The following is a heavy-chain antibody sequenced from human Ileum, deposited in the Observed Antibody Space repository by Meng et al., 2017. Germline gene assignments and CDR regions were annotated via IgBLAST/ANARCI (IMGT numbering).Heavy chain of an antibody. Sequence: QVQLQESGPGLVKPSGTLSLTCAVSGDSINRGDHYWTWIRQPPGKGPEWMGYIYSSGRTYYTPSLKGRLTISADTSQSTFSLKLNSVTATDTAVYFCAKATYLGSGYYFDYWGQGALVTVSS. D-gene: IGHD3-10*01. J-gene: IGHJ4*02. V-gene: IGHV4-30-4*01. CDR2: IYSSGRT. CDR3: AKATYLGSGYYFDY. CDR1: GDSINRGDHY.